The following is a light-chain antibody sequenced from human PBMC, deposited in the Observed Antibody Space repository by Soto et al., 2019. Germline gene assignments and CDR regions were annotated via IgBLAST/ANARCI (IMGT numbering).Light chain of an antibody. CDR3: QVWDTSSDHRV. Sequence: SYELTQPPSVSVAPGQTARIPCGGNNIGSKSVHWYQQKPGQAPVLVVYDDSVRPSGIPERFSGSNSGDTATLTISRVAAGDEADYYCQVWDTSSDHRVFGGGTKLTVI. CDR2: DDS. J-gene: IGLJ3*02. CDR1: NIGSKS. V-gene: IGLV3-21*02.